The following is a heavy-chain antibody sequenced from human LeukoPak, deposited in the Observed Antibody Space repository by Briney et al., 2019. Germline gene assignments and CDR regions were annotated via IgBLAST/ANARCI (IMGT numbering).Heavy chain of an antibody. CDR2: ISSSGSPI. D-gene: IGHD2-15*01. V-gene: IGHV3-48*03. CDR3: AREGGFDI. J-gene: IGHJ3*02. Sequence: PGGALGLSCVASGFTFSSYEMNWVRQAPGKGLEWVSYISSSGSPIYYAESVKGRFTISRDNAKNSLYLQMNSLRDEDTALYYCAREGGFDIWGQGTVVTVSS. CDR1: GFTFSSYE.